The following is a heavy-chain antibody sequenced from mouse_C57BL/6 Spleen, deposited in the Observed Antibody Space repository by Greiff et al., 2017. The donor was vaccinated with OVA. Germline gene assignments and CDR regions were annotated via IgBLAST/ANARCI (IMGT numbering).Heavy chain of an antibody. Sequence: VQLQQSGAELVRPGTSVKVSCKASGYAFTNYLIEWVKQRPGQGLEWIGVINPGSGGTNYNEKFKGKATLTADKSSSTAYMQLSSLTSEDSAVYFCARGSSHYDAMDYWGQGTSVTVSS. J-gene: IGHJ4*01. CDR2: INPGSGGT. CDR1: GYAFTNYL. D-gene: IGHD1-1*01. CDR3: ARGSSHYDAMDY. V-gene: IGHV1-54*01.